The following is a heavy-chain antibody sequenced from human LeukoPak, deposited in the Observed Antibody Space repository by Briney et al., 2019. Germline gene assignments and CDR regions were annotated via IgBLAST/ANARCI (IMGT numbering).Heavy chain of an antibody. CDR1: GYTFTSYY. CDR2: INPSGGST. V-gene: IGHV1-46*01. D-gene: IGHD5-18*01. Sequence: GASVKVSCKAFGYTFTSYYMHWVRQAPGQGLEWMGIINPSGGSTSYAQKFQGRVTMTRDTSTSTVYMELSSLRSEDTAVYYCARERYTATHFDYWGQGTLVTVSS. J-gene: IGHJ4*02. CDR3: ARERYTATHFDY.